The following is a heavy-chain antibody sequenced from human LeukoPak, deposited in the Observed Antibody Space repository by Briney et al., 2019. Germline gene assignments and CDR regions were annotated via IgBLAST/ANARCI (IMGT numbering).Heavy chain of an antibody. V-gene: IGHV1-2*02. D-gene: IGHD3-22*01. CDR3: ARSATYYDTSGYYSFSQTPTDLFYFDY. CDR1: GYTYTNYG. J-gene: IGHJ4*02. Sequence: GASVKVSCKGSGYTYTNYGISWVRQAPGQRLERMGWINPNSGCTNYTHKIQGRVTMTRDTSISTAYMELSRLRSDDTAVYYCARSATYYDTSGYYSFSQTPTDLFYFDYWGQGTLVTVSS. CDR2: INPNSGCT.